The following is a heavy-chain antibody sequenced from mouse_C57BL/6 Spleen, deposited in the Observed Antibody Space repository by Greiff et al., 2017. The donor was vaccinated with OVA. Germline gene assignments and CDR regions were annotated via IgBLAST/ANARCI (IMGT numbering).Heavy chain of an antibody. CDR2: INPNNGGT. D-gene: IGHD3-2*02. CDR3: ARRDSGYDAMDY. Sequence: EVQLQQSGPELVKPGASVKIPCKASGYTFTDYNMDWVKQSHGKSLEWIGDINPNNGGTIYNQKFKGKATLTVDKSSSTAYMELRSLPSEDTAVYYCARRDSGYDAMDYWGQGTSVTVSS. V-gene: IGHV1-18*01. J-gene: IGHJ4*01. CDR1: GYTFTDYN.